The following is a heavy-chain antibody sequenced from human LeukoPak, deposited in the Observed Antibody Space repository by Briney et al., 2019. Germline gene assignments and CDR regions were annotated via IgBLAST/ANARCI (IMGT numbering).Heavy chain of an antibody. J-gene: IGHJ6*04. Sequence: PSETPSLTCAVYGGSFSGYYWSWIRQPPGKGLEWIGEINHSGSTNYNPSLKSRVTISVDTSKNQFSLKLSSVTAADTAVYYCARGRGRGHRGGYYYYGMDVWGKGTTVTVSS. V-gene: IGHV4-34*01. CDR2: INHSGST. CDR1: GGSFSGYY. D-gene: IGHD5-18*01. CDR3: ARGRGRGHRGGYYYYGMDV.